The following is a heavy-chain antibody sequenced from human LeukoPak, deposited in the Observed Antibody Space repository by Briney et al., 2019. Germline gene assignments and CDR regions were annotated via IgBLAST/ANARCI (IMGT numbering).Heavy chain of an antibody. Sequence: PSETLSLTCTXSGGSIXXXXXXXXXXXXXKGLEWIGNIYDRGSXXXNXXLKSXXXXXXXXSXNQFSLRLSSVTAADTAVYYCARGRTFDNWGQGTLVTVSS. CDR1: GGSIXXXX. CDR3: ARGRTFDN. J-gene: IGHJ4*02. CDR2: IYDRGSX. V-gene: IGHV4-59*01.